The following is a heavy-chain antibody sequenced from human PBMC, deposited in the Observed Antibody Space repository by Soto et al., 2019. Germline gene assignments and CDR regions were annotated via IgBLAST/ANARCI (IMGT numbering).Heavy chain of an antibody. D-gene: IGHD1-1*01. V-gene: IGHV3-15*07. CDR2: IKSKIDGGTT. J-gene: IGHJ4*02. CDR3: TTGRDDLLY. Sequence: DVQLVESGGGLVKPGGSLRLSCAVSGFTFNKVWMNWVRQAPGKGLEWVGRIKSKIDGGTTDYAAAVKGRFTITRDDSKDTLYLQMNSLKTEDTAAYFCTTGRDDLLYWGQGTLVTVSS. CDR1: GFTFNKVW.